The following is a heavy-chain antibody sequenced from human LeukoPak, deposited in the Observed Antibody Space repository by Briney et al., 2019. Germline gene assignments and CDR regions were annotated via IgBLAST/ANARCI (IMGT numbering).Heavy chain of an antibody. D-gene: IGHD2-15*01. V-gene: IGHV3-23*01. J-gene: IGHJ4*02. CDR3: AKAGYCSGGSCYHNDY. CDR1: GFTFSSYA. CDR2: ISSSGGST. Sequence: PGGSLRLSCAASGFTFSSYAMSWVRQAPGKGLEWVSSISSSGGSTYYADSVKGRFTISGDNSKNTLYLQMNSLRAEDTAVYYCAKAGYCSGGSCYHNDYWGQGTLVTVSS.